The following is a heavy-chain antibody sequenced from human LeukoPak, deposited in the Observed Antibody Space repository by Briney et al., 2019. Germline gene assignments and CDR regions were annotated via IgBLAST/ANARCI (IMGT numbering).Heavy chain of an antibody. CDR2: IYYSGSI. J-gene: IGHJ2*01. CDR1: GASVSSYY. V-gene: IGHV4-59*02. CDR3: ARDHLTGYHTGYWYFDL. D-gene: IGHD3-9*01. Sequence: PSETLSLTCTVSGASVSSYYWSWIRQPPGKGLEWIGYIYYSGSINYNPSLKSRVTISIDTSKNQFSLKLSSVTAADTAVYYCARDHLTGYHTGYWYFDLWGRGTLVTVSS.